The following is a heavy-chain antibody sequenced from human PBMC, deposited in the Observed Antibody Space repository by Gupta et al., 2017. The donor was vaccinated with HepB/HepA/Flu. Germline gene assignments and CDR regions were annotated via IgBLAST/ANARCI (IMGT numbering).Heavy chain of an antibody. CDR3: AKDLKWDIVVVTATEGAFDI. V-gene: IGHV3-23*01. CDR1: GFTFSSYA. J-gene: IGHJ3*02. Sequence: EVQLLESGGGLVQPGGSLRLSCAASGFTFSSYAMSWVRQAPGKGLEWVSAISGSGGSTYYADSVKGRFTISRDNSKNTLYLQMNSLRAEDTAVYYCAKDLKWDIVVVTATEGAFDIWGQGTMVTVSS. D-gene: IGHD2-21*02. CDR2: ISGSGGST.